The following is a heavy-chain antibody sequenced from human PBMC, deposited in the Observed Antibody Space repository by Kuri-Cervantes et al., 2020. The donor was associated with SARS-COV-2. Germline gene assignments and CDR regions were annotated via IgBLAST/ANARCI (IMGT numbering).Heavy chain of an antibody. D-gene: IGHD2-2*01. J-gene: IGHJ5*02. Sequence: SETLSLTCIVSGGSISNHYWSWIRQPAGKGLEWIGRIYTSGSTNYNPSLKSRVTMSVDTSKNQFSLKLSSVTAADTAVYYCAKDIGVVPATSTLAWFDPWGQGTLVTVSS. CDR2: IYTSGST. V-gene: IGHV4-4*07. CDR1: GGSISNHY. CDR3: AKDIGVVPATSTLAWFDP.